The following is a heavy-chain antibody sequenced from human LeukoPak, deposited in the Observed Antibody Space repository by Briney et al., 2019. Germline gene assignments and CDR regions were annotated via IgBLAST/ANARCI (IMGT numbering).Heavy chain of an antibody. Sequence: PGGSLRLSCSASGFGFQGSAVHWVRQSSGKGLEWVGCVRDRSKNYATIYGASVRGRFIISRDDSRNTAALQMNSLRIEDTAVHFCIRHLEWVAPDSWGQGTLVSVSS. CDR1: GFGFQGSA. CDR2: VRDRSKNYAT. J-gene: IGHJ4*02. CDR3: IRHLEWVAPDS. D-gene: IGHD6-19*01. V-gene: IGHV3-73*01.